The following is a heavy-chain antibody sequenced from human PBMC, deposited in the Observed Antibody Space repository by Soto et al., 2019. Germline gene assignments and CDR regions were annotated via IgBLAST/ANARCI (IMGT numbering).Heavy chain of an antibody. D-gene: IGHD1-1*01. CDR1: GFTFSSYA. V-gene: IGHV3-23*01. J-gene: IGHJ4*02. CDR3: AKDQEELEQLDY. CDR2: SSGSGGST. Sequence: EVQLLESGGGLVQPGGSLRLSCAASGFTFSSYAMSWVRQAPGKGLEWVSASSGSGGSTYYADSVKGRFTISRDNSKNTLYLQMYSLRAEDTAVYYCAKDQEELEQLDYWGQGTLVTVSS.